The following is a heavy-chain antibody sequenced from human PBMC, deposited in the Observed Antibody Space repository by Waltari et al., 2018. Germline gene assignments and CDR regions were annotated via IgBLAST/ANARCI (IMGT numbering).Heavy chain of an antibody. V-gene: IGHV3-23*01. J-gene: IGHJ4*02. CDR3: AKDQYTSSRRGFDS. Sequence: EVQLSESGGGLVQPGGSLRLSCAASGFNLSSYAMSWVRQAPGKGLEWVSTISGSAGSTYYADSVKGRFTISRDISKNTLFLQMNSLRAEDTALYSCAKDQYTSSRRGFDSWGQGTLV. CDR1: GFNLSSYA. CDR2: ISGSAGST. D-gene: IGHD3-10*01.